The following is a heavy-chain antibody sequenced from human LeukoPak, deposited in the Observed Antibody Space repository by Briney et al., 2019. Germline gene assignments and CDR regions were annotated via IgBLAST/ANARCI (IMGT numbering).Heavy chain of an antibody. D-gene: IGHD6-13*01. CDR2: IYYSGST. CDR3: ARVSSSWYWFGP. J-gene: IGHJ5*02. Sequence: SETLSLTCTVSGGSISSYYGSWIRQPPGKGLEWIGYIYYSGSTNYNPSLKSRVTISVDTSKNQFSLRLSSVTAADTAVYYCARVSSSWYWFGPWGQGTLVTVSS. V-gene: IGHV4-59*01. CDR1: GGSISSYY.